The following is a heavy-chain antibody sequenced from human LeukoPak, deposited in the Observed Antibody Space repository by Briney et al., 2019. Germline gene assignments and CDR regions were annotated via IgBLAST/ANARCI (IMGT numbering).Heavy chain of an antibody. V-gene: IGHV4-34*01. Sequence: PSETLSLTCAVYGGSFSGYYWSWIRQPPGKGLEWIGEINHSGSTNYNPSLKSRVTISVDTSKNQFSLKLSSVTAADPAVYYCAGSYIMATSNFDYWGQGTLVTVSS. J-gene: IGHJ4*02. CDR3: AGSYIMATSNFDY. CDR2: INHSGST. CDR1: GGSFSGYY. D-gene: IGHD3-16*01.